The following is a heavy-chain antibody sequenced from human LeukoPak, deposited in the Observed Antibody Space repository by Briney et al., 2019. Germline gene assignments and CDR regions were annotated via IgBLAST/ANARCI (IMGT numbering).Heavy chain of an antibody. Sequence: ASVTVSFKASVYTFTDYYMHWVRQAPGQGREWMGWINPNSGGTNYAQKFQGRVTMTRDTSISTAYMELSRLISDDTAMYYCARDVVSCSSTSCLGSSIDYWGQGTLVTVSS. D-gene: IGHD2-2*01. J-gene: IGHJ4*02. V-gene: IGHV1-2*02. CDR1: VYTFTDYY. CDR3: ARDVVSCSSTSCLGSSIDY. CDR2: INPNSGGT.